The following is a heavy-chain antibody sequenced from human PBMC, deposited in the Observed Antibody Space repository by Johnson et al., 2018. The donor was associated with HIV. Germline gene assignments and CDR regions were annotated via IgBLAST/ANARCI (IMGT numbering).Heavy chain of an antibody. Sequence: VQLVESGGGLVQPGGSLRLSCAASGLTFSSYAMSWVRQAPGKGLELVALIYRGGSTYYADFVKGRFTISRDNSKNKLYVQMNSLRPEDTAVYYCARRADAFDIWGQGTLVTVSS. CDR2: IYRGGST. CDR1: GLTFSSYA. CDR3: ARRADAFDI. J-gene: IGHJ3*02. V-gene: IGHV3-66*02.